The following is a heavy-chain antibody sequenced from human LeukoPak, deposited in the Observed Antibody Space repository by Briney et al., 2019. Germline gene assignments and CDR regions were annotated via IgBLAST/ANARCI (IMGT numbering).Heavy chain of an antibody. CDR2: ISAYNGNT. J-gene: IGHJ4*02. CDR1: GYTFTSYG. Sequence: ASVKVSCKASGYTFTSYGISWVRQAPGQGLEWMGWISAYNGNTNYAQKLQGRVTMTTDTSTSTAYMELRSLRSDDTAVYYCARDDNYYDSGGYWNYWGQGTLVTVSS. CDR3: ARDDNYYDSGGYWNY. D-gene: IGHD3-22*01. V-gene: IGHV1-18*01.